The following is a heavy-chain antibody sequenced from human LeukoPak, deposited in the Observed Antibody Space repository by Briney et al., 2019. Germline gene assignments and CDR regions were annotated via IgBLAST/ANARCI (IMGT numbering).Heavy chain of an antibody. J-gene: IGHJ3*02. D-gene: IGHD1-26*01. CDR3: AKDSGAFDI. CDR1: GFTFSTYS. Sequence: GGSLRLSCAASGFTFSTYSMTWVRQAPGKGLEWVSSISTSSSNIYYADSVKGRFTISRDNAKKSLYLQMNSLRAEDTAVYYCAKDSGAFDIWGQGTMVTVSS. V-gene: IGHV3-21*01. CDR2: ISTSSSNI.